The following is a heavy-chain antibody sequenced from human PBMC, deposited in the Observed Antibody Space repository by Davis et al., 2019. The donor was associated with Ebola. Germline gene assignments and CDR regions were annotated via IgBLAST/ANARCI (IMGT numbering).Heavy chain of an antibody. D-gene: IGHD3-10*01. J-gene: IGHJ1*01. V-gene: IGHV3-53*01. CDR3: ARSPGSALDFQQ. CDR1: GLTVSSNY. Sequence: GESLMIPCAAPGLTVSSNYMSWIRQAPGKGLEWVSIIYSGGGTVYADSVKGRFTISRDNSKNTMHLQMNRLRGEDTAVYFCARSPGSALDFQQWGQGTLVTVSS. CDR2: IYSGGGT.